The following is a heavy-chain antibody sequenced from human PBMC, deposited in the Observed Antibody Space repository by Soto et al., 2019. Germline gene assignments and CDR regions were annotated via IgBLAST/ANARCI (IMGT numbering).Heavy chain of an antibody. CDR1: GFTFSNAW. J-gene: IGHJ6*02. V-gene: IGHV3-15*07. D-gene: IGHD3-3*02. CDR3: TTARISGPFLEWLPFLYGMDV. Sequence: PGGSLRLSCAASGFTFSNAWMNWVRQAPGKGLEWVGRIKSKTDGGTTDYAAPVKGRFTISRDDSKNTLYLQMNSLKTEDTAVYYCTTARISGPFLEWLPFLYGMDVWGQGTTVTVSS. CDR2: IKSKTDGGTT.